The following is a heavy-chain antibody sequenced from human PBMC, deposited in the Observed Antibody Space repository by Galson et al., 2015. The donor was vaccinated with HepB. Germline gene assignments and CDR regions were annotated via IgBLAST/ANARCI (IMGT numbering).Heavy chain of an antibody. Sequence: SLRLSCAASGFTFDDYTMHWVRQAPGKGLEWVSLISWDGGSTYYADSVKGRFTISRDNSKNSLYLQMNSLSTEDTALYYCAKDNGIVGATISRYFDYWGQGTLVTVSS. J-gene: IGHJ4*02. CDR1: GFTFDDYT. D-gene: IGHD1-26*01. CDR2: ISWDGGST. V-gene: IGHV3-43*01. CDR3: AKDNGIVGATISRYFDY.